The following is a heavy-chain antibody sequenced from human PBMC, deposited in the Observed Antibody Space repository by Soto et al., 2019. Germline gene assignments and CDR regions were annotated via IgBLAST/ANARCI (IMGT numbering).Heavy chain of an antibody. CDR1: GFAFHNYW. V-gene: IGHV3-7*03. CDR3: VRDVGPITIFGEALSGYFDS. D-gene: IGHD3-3*01. J-gene: IGHJ4*02. CDR2: IKYDGSEK. Sequence: GGSLRLSCAASGFAFHNYWMSWVRQAPGKGPEWVASIKYDGSEKYYVGSVKGRFTVSRDNAKNSLSMHLNSLRADDTAVYYCVRDVGPITIFGEALSGYFDSWGQGTLVTVSS.